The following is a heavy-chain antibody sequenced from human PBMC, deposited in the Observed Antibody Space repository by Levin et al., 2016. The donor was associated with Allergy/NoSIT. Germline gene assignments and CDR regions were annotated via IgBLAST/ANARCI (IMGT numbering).Heavy chain of an antibody. V-gene: IGHV1-2*02. CDR3: AREIAVAGQAFDY. Sequence: SVKVSCKASGYTFTGYYMHWVRQAPGQGLEWMGWINPNSGGTNYAQKFQGRVTMTRDTSISTAYMELSRLRSDDTAVYYCAREIAVAGQAFDYWGQGTLVTVSS. D-gene: IGHD6-19*01. J-gene: IGHJ4*02. CDR2: INPNSGGT. CDR1: GYTFTGYY.